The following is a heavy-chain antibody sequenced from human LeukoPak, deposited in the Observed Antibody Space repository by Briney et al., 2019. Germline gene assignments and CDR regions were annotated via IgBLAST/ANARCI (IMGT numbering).Heavy chain of an antibody. CDR2: IGSSGRTI. V-gene: IGHV3-11*04. CDR3: ARDNYRVRGSYIDY. J-gene: IGHJ4*02. Sequence: PGGSLRLSSAASGITFSDYTMSWIRQAPGKGLEWISYIGSSGRTIYYADSVKGRFTISRDNSKNTLYLQMNSLRAEDTAVYYCARDNYRVRGSYIDYWGQGTLVTVSS. CDR1: GITFSDYT. D-gene: IGHD1-26*01.